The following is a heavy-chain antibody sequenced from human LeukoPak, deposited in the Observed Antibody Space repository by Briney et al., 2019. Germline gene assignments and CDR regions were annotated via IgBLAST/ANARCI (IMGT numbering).Heavy chain of an antibody. CDR2: MNPNSGNT. CDR1: GYTFTSYD. D-gene: IGHD1-26*01. Sequence: ASVKVSCKASGYTFTSYDINWVRQATGQGLEWMGWMNPNSGNTGYAQKFQGRVTITRNTSISTAYMELSSLRSEDTAVYYCAGGIAWELLALGYYYYMDVWGKGTTVTVSS. CDR3: AGGIAWELLALGYYYYMDV. J-gene: IGHJ6*03. V-gene: IGHV1-8*03.